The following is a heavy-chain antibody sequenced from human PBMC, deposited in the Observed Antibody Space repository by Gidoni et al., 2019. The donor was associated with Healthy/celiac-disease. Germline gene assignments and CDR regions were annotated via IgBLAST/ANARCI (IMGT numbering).Heavy chain of an antibody. CDR2: IYYSGST. D-gene: IGHD3-16*01. CDR1: GGSVSSGSYY. V-gene: IGHV4-61*01. CDR3: ARDPVLRRYFDY. Sequence: QVQLQESGPGLVKPSETLSLTCTVSGGSVSSGSYYWSWIRQPPGKGLEWIGYIYYSGSTNYNPSLKSRVTISVDTSKNQFSLKLSSVTAADTAVYYCARDPVLRRYFDYWGQGTLVTVSS. J-gene: IGHJ4*02.